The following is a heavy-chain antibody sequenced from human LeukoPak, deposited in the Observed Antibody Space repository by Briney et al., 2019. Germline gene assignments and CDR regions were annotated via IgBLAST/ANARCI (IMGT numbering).Heavy chain of an antibody. CDR3: AKAYRSRPTCYSPDY. CDR1: GFTFSSHA. Sequence: PGGSLRLSCAASGFTFSSHAMSWVRQAPGKGLEWVSLISGSGGTTYYADSVKGRFTISRDNSKSTLYLQMNSLRAEDTAVYYCAKAYRSRPTCYSPDYWGQGTLVTVSS. J-gene: IGHJ4*02. CDR2: ISGSGGTT. D-gene: IGHD2-2*01. V-gene: IGHV3-23*01.